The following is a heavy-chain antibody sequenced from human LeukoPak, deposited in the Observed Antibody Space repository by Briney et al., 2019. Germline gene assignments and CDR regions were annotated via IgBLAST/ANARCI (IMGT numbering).Heavy chain of an antibody. CDR1: AGSIRSSSFF. V-gene: IGHV4-39*01. D-gene: IGHD3-10*01. Sequence: SETLSLTCTVSAGSIRSSSFFWDWIRQPPGKGLEWIGSIYYSGSTYYNPSLKSRVTMSIDTSKNQFSLNLSSVTAADTAVYYCARGGYYYGSGSPLYYWGQGTLVTVSS. J-gene: IGHJ4*02. CDR3: ARGGYYYGSGSPLYY. CDR2: IYYSGST.